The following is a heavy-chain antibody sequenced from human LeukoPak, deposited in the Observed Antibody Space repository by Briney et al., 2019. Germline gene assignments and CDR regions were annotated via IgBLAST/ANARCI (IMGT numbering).Heavy chain of an antibody. CDR1: GFTFNNAW. CDR2: IKTKTDGGTT. J-gene: IGHJ6*02. CDR3: TTAAYGSRPNYYYYGMDV. Sequence: GGSLRLSCAASGFTFNNAWMSWVRQAPGKGLEWVGRIKTKTDGGTTGYAAPVKGRFTISRDDSKNTVYLQMNSLKTEDTAVYYCTTAAYGSRPNYYYYGMDVWGQGTTVTVSS. V-gene: IGHV3-15*01. D-gene: IGHD3-10*01.